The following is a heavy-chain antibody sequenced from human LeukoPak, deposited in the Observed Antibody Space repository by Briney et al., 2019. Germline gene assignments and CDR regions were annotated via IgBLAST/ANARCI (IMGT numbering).Heavy chain of an antibody. D-gene: IGHD5-12*01. V-gene: IGHV3-49*03. CDR3: ARGHSAYDPFDY. CDR1: GFTFGDYA. Sequence: GRSLRLSCTPSGFTFGDYAMSWFHQAPGKGLEWVGFIRSKASGGTTEYAASVKDRLTISRDDSKSIAYLQMNSLKTDDTALYYCARGHSAYDPFDYWGQGTLVTVSS. CDR2: IRSKASGGTT. J-gene: IGHJ4*02.